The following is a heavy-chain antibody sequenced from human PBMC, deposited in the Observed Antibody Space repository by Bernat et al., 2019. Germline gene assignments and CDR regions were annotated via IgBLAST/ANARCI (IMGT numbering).Heavy chain of an antibody. V-gene: IGHV1-18*01. Sequence: QVQLVQSGAEVKKPVASVKVSCKASGYTFTSYGISWVRQAPGQGLEWMGWISAYNGNTNYAQKLQGRVTMTTDTSTSTAYMELRSLRSDDTAVYYCARIDAFWSSLYYYYYMDVWGKGTTVTVSS. D-gene: IGHD3-3*01. J-gene: IGHJ6*03. CDR1: GYTFTSYG. CDR3: ARIDAFWSSLYYYYYMDV. CDR2: ISAYNGNT.